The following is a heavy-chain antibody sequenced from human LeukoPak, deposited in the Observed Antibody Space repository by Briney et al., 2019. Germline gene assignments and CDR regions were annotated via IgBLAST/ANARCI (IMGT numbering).Heavy chain of an antibody. Sequence: QTGGALRLSCAASGFTLSSYWMSWVRQAPGEGLEWVAVISYDGSNKYYADSVKGRFTISRDNSKNTLYLQMNSLRAEDTAVYYCARDHYDYVWGSYRYGDYWGQGTLVTVSS. CDR2: ISYDGSNK. J-gene: IGHJ4*02. V-gene: IGHV3-30*03. CDR1: GFTLSSYW. D-gene: IGHD3-16*02. CDR3: ARDHYDYVWGSYRYGDY.